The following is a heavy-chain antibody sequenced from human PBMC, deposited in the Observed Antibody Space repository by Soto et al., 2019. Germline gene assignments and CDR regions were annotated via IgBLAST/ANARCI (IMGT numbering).Heavy chain of an antibody. D-gene: IGHD2-2*01. V-gene: IGHV4-61*01. CDR2: IYSGGST. Sequence: SETLSLTCTVSGGFVNIDTHSWSWIRQTPGKRLGWIGFIYSGGSTKHPSLRSRVTMSVDTSKNQFSLKLRSGIVADTAVYHCARFVRSCSATTCSTRADVWGQGITVTVSS. J-gene: IGHJ6*02. CDR1: GGFVNIDTHS. CDR3: ARFVRSCSATTCSTRADV.